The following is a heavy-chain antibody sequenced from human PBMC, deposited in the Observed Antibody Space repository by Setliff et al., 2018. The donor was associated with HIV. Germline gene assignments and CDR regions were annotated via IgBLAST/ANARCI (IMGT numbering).Heavy chain of an antibody. CDR1: GVAFSDYS. CDR2: VNDREGP. J-gene: IGHJ1*01. D-gene: IGHD3-22*01. Sequence: SETLSLTCAVYGVAFSDYSWGWIRQAPGKGLDWIGEVNDREGPKYNPSLKSRATISMDPSKRQFSLKMTSVTAADTAVYYCARGPAREGGYWGSHSQGYFQHWGQGTLVTVSS. CDR3: ARGPAREGGYWGSHSQGYFQH. V-gene: IGHV4-34*01.